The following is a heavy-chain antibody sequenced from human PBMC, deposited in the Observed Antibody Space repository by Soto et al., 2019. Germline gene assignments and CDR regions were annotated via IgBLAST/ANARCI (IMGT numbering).Heavy chain of an antibody. CDR1: GFTFSSYA. J-gene: IGHJ3*02. D-gene: IGHD3-16*01. CDR3: AKVFSDYDYIWGMGPFDI. Sequence: GGSLRLSCAASGFTFSSYAMSWVRQAPGKGLEWVSAISGSGGSTYYADSVKGRFTISRDNSKNTLYLQMNSLRAEDTAVYYCAKVFSDYDYIWGMGPFDIWGQGTMVTVSS. CDR2: ISGSGGST. V-gene: IGHV3-23*01.